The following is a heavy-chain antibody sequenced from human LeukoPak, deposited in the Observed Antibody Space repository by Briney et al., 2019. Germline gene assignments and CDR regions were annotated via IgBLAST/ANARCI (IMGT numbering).Heavy chain of an antibody. V-gene: IGHV3-30*02. D-gene: IGHD2-2*02. CDR2: IRYDGSNK. CDR3: TGVPAAIFGYFDY. J-gene: IGHJ4*02. Sequence: GGSLRLSCAASGFTFSSYGMHWVRQAPGKGLEWVAFIRYDGSNKYYADSVKGRFTISRDNSKSTLYLQMNSLRAEDTAVYYCTGVPAAIFGYFDYWGQGTLVTVSS. CDR1: GFTFSSYG.